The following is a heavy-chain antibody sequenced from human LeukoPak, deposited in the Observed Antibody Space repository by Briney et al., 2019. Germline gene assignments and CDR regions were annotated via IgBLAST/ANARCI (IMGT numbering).Heavy chain of an antibody. CDR1: GGSISSYY. CDR3: AAERPPYGDLRD. J-gene: IGHJ4*02. V-gene: IGHV4-59*08. Sequence: SETLSLTCTVSGGSISSYYWSWIRQPPGKGLEWIGYTYYSGSTNYNPSLKSRVTISVDTSKNQFSLKLSSVTAADTAVYYCAAERPPYGDLRDWGQGTLVTVSS. CDR2: TYYSGST. D-gene: IGHD4-17*01.